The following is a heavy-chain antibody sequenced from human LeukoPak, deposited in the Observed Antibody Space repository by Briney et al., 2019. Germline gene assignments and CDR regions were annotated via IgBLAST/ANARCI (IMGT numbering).Heavy chain of an antibody. Sequence: SETLSLTCAVYGGSFSGYYWSWIRQPPGKGLEWIGEINHSGSTNYNPSLKSRVTISVDTSKNQFSLKLTFVTAADTAVYYCALAADYYDSSNFDYWGQGTLVTVSS. J-gene: IGHJ4*02. CDR2: INHSGST. CDR1: GGSFSGYY. V-gene: IGHV4-34*01. D-gene: IGHD3-22*01. CDR3: ALAADYYDSSNFDY.